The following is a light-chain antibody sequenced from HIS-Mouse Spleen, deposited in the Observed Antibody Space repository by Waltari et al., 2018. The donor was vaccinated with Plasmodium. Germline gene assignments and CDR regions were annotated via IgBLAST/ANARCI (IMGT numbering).Light chain of an antibody. V-gene: IGKV3-20*01. CDR3: QQYGSSPIT. J-gene: IGKJ5*01. CDR2: GAS. CDR1: QSVSSSY. Sequence: EIVFTQSPATLSLSQGERATLPCRASQSVSSSYLAWYQQKPGPAPRLLILGASSRATGIPDRFSGSGSGTDFTLTISILEPEDFAVYYCQQYGSSPITFGQGTRLEIK.